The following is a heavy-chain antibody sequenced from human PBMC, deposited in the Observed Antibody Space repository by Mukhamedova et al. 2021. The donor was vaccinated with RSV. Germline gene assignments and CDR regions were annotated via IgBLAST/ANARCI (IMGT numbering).Heavy chain of an antibody. V-gene: IGHV3-7*01. CDR2: IKQDGSEK. Sequence: VRQAPGKGLEWVANIKQDGSEKYYVDSVKGRFTISRDTAKNSLYLQMNSLRAEDTAVYYCARDPPVTTLAPHSFDYWGPGTLVT. CDR3: ARDPPVTTLAPHSFDY. D-gene: IGHD4-11*01. J-gene: IGHJ4*02.